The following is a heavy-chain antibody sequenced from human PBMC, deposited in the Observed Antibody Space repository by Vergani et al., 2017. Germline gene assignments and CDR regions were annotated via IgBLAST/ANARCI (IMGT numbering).Heavy chain of an antibody. Sequence: EVQLLESGGGLVQPGGSLRLSCGASGFTFSSYAMTWVRQAPGKGLEWVSAISGSGGNTFCTDSVKGRFTISRDNSKDTLYLQMNSLRVEATAIYYCAKARDPNCKGGNCYSYYYGLDLWGQGTTVTVSS. D-gene: IGHD2-15*01. CDR3: AKARDPNCKGGNCYSYYYGLDL. CDR1: GFTFSSYA. V-gene: IGHV3-23*01. CDR2: ISGSGGNT. J-gene: IGHJ6*02.